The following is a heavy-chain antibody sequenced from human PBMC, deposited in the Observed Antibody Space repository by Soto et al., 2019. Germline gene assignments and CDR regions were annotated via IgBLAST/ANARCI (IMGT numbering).Heavy chain of an antibody. J-gene: IGHJ4*02. CDR1: GFTFSSYG. Sequence: GGALRLSCRVSGFTFSSYGMHWVRQAPGKGLEWVALIWYDGSNKYYTDSVRGRFTISRDNSKNTLYPQMNSLRAEDTAVYYCARAPKYDSSGNLPSVDYWGQGTLVPVSP. D-gene: IGHD3-22*01. CDR3: ARAPKYDSSGNLPSVDY. CDR2: IWYDGSNK. V-gene: IGHV3-33*01.